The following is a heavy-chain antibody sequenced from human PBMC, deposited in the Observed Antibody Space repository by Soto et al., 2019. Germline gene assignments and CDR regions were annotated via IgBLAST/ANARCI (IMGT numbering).Heavy chain of an antibody. Sequence: PGGSLRLSCAASGFTFSSYAMSWVRQAPGKGLEWVSAISGSGGSTYYADSVKGRFTISRDNSKNTLYLQMNSLRAEDTAVCYCAKDAARKGITIFGVVISWFDPWGQGTLVTVSS. J-gene: IGHJ5*02. CDR2: ISGSGGST. D-gene: IGHD3-3*01. CDR1: GFTFSSYA. CDR3: AKDAARKGITIFGVVISWFDP. V-gene: IGHV3-23*01.